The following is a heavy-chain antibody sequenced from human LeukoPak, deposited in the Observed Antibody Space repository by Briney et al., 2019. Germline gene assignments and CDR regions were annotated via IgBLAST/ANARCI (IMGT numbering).Heavy chain of an antibody. Sequence: GGSLRLSCAASGFTFSSYSMNWVRQAPGKGLEWVSSISSSSSYIYYADSVKGRFTISRDNAKNSLYLRMNSLRAEDTAVYYCAREGYSSSPNDAFDIWGQGTMVTVSS. CDR1: GFTFSSYS. V-gene: IGHV3-21*01. CDR3: AREGYSSSPNDAFDI. J-gene: IGHJ3*02. CDR2: ISSSSSYI. D-gene: IGHD6-6*01.